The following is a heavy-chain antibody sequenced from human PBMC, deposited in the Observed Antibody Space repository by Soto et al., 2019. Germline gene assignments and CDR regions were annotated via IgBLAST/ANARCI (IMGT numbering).Heavy chain of an antibody. J-gene: IGHJ4*02. CDR3: AKDRYYDFWSGYYTSAD. D-gene: IGHD3-3*01. V-gene: IGHV3-23*01. CDR1: GFTFSSYA. Sequence: VGSLRLSCAASGFTFSSYAMSWVRQAPGKGLEWVSAISGSGGSTYYADSVKGRFTISRDNSKNTLYLQMNSLRAEDTAVYYCAKDRYYDFWSGYYTSADWGQGTLVTVSS. CDR2: ISGSGGST.